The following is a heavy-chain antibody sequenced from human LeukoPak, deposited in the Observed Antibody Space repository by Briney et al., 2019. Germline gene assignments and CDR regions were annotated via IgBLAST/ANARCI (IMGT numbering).Heavy chain of an antibody. J-gene: IGHJ4*02. CDR2: IATDGRST. V-gene: IGHV3-64D*06. D-gene: IGHD3-10*01. CDR3: VASPVGFYYGSGRYYFDN. CDR1: GFTFRDCY. Sequence: GGSVRLSCAACGFTFRDCYMQGVRQAPGKGLEYVASIATDGRSTFYVDSVKGRFTISRDNSKNTLSLQMSSLRAEDTAVYYCVASPVGFYYGSGRYYFDNWGQGTLVTVSS.